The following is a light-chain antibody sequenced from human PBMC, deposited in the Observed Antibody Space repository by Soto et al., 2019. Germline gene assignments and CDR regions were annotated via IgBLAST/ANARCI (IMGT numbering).Light chain of an antibody. CDR3: SGYAGHNKFFNG. CDR2: EVS. Sequence: QSVLTQPPSASGSPGQSVTISCTGTSSDVGGYNYVSWYQQHPGKAPKLMIYEVSKRPSGVPDRFSGSKSGNTASLTVSGLEVEDEADCDCSGYAGHNKFFNGFGTGVRGT. CDR1: SSDVGGYNY. V-gene: IGLV2-8*01. J-gene: IGLJ1*01.